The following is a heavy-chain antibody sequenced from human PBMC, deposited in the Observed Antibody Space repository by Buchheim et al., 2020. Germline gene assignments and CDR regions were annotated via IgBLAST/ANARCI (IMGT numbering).Heavy chain of an antibody. Sequence: EVLLLESGGGLVQPGGSLRLSCGASEFPFTNFAMSWVRQAPGKGLEWVSAISGRVGGSTYADAVKGRFIISRDNSKNTLYLQMNSLRAEDTATYYCAKYEGFYYYHMDVWGRGTT. CDR1: EFPFTNFA. V-gene: IGHV3-23*01. J-gene: IGHJ6*03. CDR2: ISGRVGGS. CDR3: AKYEGFYYYHMDV. D-gene: IGHD3-16*01.